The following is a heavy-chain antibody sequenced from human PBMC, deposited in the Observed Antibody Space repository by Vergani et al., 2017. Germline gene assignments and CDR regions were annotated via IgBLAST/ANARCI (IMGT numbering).Heavy chain of an antibody. CDR3: AKDHTRQDYYDSSGYYDY. CDR2: ISGSGGST. V-gene: IGHV3-23*01. D-gene: IGHD3-22*01. J-gene: IGHJ4*02. CDR1: GFTFSSYA. Sequence: EVQLLESGGGLVQPGGSLRLSCAASGFTFSSYAMSWVRQAPGKGLEWVSAISGSGGSTYYADSVKGRFTTSRDNSKNTLYLQMNSLRAEDTAVYYCAKDHTRQDYYDSSGYYDYWGQGTLVTVSS.